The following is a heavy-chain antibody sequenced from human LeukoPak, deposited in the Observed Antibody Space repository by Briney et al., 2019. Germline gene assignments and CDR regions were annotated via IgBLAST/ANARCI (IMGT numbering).Heavy chain of an antibody. CDR3: ARGPAVGYVDV. V-gene: IGHV1-18*01. Sequence: ASVKVSCKASGYTFTSYGISWVRQAPGQGLEWMGWISAYNGNTNYAQKLQGRVTMTRNTSISTAYMELSSLRSEDTAVYYCARGPAVGYVDVWGKGTTVTVSS. J-gene: IGHJ6*04. CDR1: GYTFTSYG. CDR2: ISAYNGNT. D-gene: IGHD2-8*02.